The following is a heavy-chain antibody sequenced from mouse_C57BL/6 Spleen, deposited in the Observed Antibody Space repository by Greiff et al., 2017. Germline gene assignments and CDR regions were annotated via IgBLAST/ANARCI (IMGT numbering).Heavy chain of an antibody. V-gene: IGHV8-12*01. Sequence: QVTLKESGPGILQSSQTLSLTCSFSGFSLSTSGMGVSWIRQPSGKGLEWLAHIYWDDDKRYNPSLKSRLTISKDTSRNQVFLKITSVDTADTATYYCARRDPYSNLYFDVWGTGTTVTVSS. D-gene: IGHD2-5*01. CDR3: ARRDPYSNLYFDV. CDR1: GFSLSTSGMG. J-gene: IGHJ1*03. CDR2: IYWDDDK.